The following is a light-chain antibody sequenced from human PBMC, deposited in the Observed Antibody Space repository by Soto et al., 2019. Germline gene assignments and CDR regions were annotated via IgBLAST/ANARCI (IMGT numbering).Light chain of an antibody. CDR2: AAS. V-gene: IGKV1-39*01. CDR1: QSISTY. J-gene: IGKJ1*01. CDR3: QQSYSTPPT. Sequence: DIQMTQSPPSLSASVGDGVTITCRASQSISTYLNWYQQKPGKAPKLLIYAASSLQSGVSPRFGGSGSGTDFTLTISSLQNEDFATYYCQQSYSTPPTFGQGTKVEIK.